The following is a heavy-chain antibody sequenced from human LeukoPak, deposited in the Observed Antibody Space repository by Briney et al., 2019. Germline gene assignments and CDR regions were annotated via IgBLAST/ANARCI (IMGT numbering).Heavy chain of an antibody. CDR3: AKPLGYSSSRDRGYYYYMDV. CDR1: RFTFSSYG. CDR2: IRYDGSNK. V-gene: IGHV3-30*02. D-gene: IGHD6-13*01. Sequence: GGSLRLSCAASRFTFSSYGMHWVRQAPGKGLEWVAFIRYDGSNKYYADSVKGRFTISRDNSKNTLYLQMNSLRAEDTAVYYCAKPLGYSSSRDRGYYYYMDVWGKGTTVTVSS. J-gene: IGHJ6*03.